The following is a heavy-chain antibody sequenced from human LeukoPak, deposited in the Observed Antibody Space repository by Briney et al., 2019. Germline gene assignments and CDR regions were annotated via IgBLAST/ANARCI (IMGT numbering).Heavy chain of an antibody. J-gene: IGHJ2*01. Sequence: SETLSLTCAVYGGSFSGYYWSWIRQPPGKGLEWIGEINHSGSTNYNPSLKSRVTISVDTSKNQFSLKLSSVTAADTAVYYRARGRQRWLQLHWYFDLWGRGTLVTVSS. CDR2: INHSGST. D-gene: IGHD5-24*01. CDR3: ARGRQRWLQLHWYFDL. V-gene: IGHV4-34*01. CDR1: GGSFSGYY.